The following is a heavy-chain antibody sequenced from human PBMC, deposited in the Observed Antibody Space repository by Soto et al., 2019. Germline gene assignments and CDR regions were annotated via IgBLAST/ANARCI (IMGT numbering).Heavy chain of an antibody. CDR3: ARGNYYDFWRGCRATYYYYCMDV. V-gene: IGHV4-4*02. J-gene: IGHJ6*02. D-gene: IGHD3-3*01. CDR2: IYHSGST. CDR1: GGSISSSNW. Sequence: QVQLQESGPGLVKPSGTLSLTCAVSGGSISSSNWWSWVRQPPGKGLEWIVEIYHSGSTNYNPSLKSRVTISLDKSKNQFSLKLSSVTAAATAVYYCARGNYYDFWRGCRATYYYYCMDVWGPGTTVTVSS.